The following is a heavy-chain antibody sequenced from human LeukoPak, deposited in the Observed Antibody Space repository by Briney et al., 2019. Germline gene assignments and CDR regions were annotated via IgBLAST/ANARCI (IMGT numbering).Heavy chain of an antibody. CDR2: GYYTGIT. Sequence: PSETLSLPCTVSGGSTSSYYWSWIRQPPGKGLEWIGYGYYTGITNYNPSLKSRVTISVDTSKSQFSLKLSSVTAADTAVYYCARHRGGGSWENWLDPWGQGTLVTVSS. V-gene: IGHV4-59*08. D-gene: IGHD2-15*01. CDR1: GGSTSSYY. CDR3: ARHRGGGSWENWLDP. J-gene: IGHJ5*02.